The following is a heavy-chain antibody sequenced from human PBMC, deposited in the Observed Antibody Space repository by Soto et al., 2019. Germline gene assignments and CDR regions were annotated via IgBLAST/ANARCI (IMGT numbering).Heavy chain of an antibody. D-gene: IGHD6-19*01. V-gene: IGHV3-30*03. Sequence: LRLSCAASGFAFTNYGIHWVRQAPGKGLEWVAHISNDGSKKFYGDSVKGRFTISRDNSENTVYLQMTSLRPDDTAVFYCARDVAMPTGLGLGYWGQGTLVTVSS. CDR3: ARDVAMPTGLGLGY. CDR1: GFAFTNYG. CDR2: ISNDGSKK. J-gene: IGHJ4*02.